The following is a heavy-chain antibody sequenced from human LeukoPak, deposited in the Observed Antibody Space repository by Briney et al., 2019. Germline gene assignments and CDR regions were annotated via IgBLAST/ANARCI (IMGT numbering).Heavy chain of an antibody. V-gene: IGHV4-34*01. CDR2: INHSGST. D-gene: IGHD1-14*01. J-gene: IGHJ4*02. Sequence: SETLSLTCAVYGGSFSGYYWSWIRQPPGKGLEWIGEINHSGSTNYNPSLKSRVTISVDTSKNQFSLKLSSVTAADTAVYYCAKGRNLLSHWGQGTLVTVSS. CDR3: AKGRNLLSH. CDR1: GGSFSGYY.